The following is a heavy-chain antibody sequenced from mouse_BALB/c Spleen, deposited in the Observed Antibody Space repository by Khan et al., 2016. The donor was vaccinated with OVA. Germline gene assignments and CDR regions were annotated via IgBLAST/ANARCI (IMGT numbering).Heavy chain of an antibody. CDR3: ADPSCDRRSFDV. CDR1: GFNIKDTY. Sequence: EVQLQESGAELVKPGASVKLSCTASGFNIKDTYMHWVKQRPEQGLEWIGRIAPANGNTKYDPKFHGKATITADTSSNTAYLQLSSLTSEDTAVNYVADPSCDRRSFDVWGAGTTVTVSA. V-gene: IGHV14-3*02. D-gene: IGHD2-13*01. J-gene: IGHJ1*01. CDR2: IAPANGNT.